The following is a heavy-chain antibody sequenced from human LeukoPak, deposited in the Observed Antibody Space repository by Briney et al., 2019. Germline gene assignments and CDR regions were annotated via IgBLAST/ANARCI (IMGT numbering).Heavy chain of an antibody. CDR2: IYTSGST. J-gene: IGHJ6*03. CDR3: ERGGRYGYCSSTSCSTYMDV. CDR1: GGSISSYY. Sequence: PSETLSLTCTVSGGSISSYYWSWIRQPAGKGLEWIGRIYTSGSTNYNPSLKSRVTMSVDTSKNQFSLKLSSVTAADTAVYYCERGGRYGYCSSTSCSTYMDVWAEGPRSPSP. D-gene: IGHD2-2*01. V-gene: IGHV4-4*07.